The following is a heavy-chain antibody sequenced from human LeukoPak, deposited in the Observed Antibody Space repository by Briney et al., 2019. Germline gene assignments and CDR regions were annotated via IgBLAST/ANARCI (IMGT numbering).Heavy chain of an antibody. D-gene: IGHD1-14*01. CDR2: IHYSGST. V-gene: IGHV4-59*01. CDR3: ARTLNHGSFDY. CDR1: GGSISSYY. J-gene: IGHJ4*02. Sequence: SETLSLTCTVSGGSISSYYWSWIRQPPGKGLEWIAYIHYSGSTNYNPSLKSRVTILVETSKNQFSLKLSSVTAADTAVYYCARTLNHGSFDYWGQGNLVTVSS.